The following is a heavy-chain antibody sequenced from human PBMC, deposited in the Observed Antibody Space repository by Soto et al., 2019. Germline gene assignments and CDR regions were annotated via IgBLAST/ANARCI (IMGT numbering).Heavy chain of an antibody. J-gene: IGHJ4*02. CDR2: TYHRTRWYD. D-gene: IGHD6-19*01. CDR3: ARGTVDIEVAVFQY. V-gene: IGHV6-1*01. CDR1: GDSVSNTGAA. Sequence: QSQTLSLTCAISGDSVSNTGAAWNWIRQSPSRGLEWLGRTYHRTRWYDDYAVSVRGRLTINADTSKNQFSLQLKSVTPDDTAVYFCARGTVDIEVAVFQYWGQGILVTVSS.